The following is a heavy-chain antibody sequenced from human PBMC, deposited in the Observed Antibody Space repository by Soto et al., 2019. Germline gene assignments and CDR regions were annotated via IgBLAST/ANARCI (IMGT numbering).Heavy chain of an antibody. J-gene: IGHJ4*02. D-gene: IGHD3-10*01. V-gene: IGHV3-23*01. Sequence: EVQLLESGGGLVQPGGSLRLSCAASGFTFSSYAMSWVRQAPGKGLEWVSAISGSGGSTYYADSVKGRFTISRDNSKNPLYLQMNSLRAEDTAVYYCAKMTVMVRGVIDYWGKGPLVTVSS. CDR3: AKMTVMVRGVIDY. CDR2: ISGSGGST. CDR1: GFTFSSYA.